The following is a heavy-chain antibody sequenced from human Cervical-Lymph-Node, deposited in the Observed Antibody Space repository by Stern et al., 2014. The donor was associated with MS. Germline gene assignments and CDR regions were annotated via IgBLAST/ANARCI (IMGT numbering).Heavy chain of an antibody. CDR2: IDWDDDK. CDR3: ARTSAQYSSGGKRYYFDY. Sequence: QVTLKESGPALVKPTQTLTLTCTFSGFSLSTSGMCVSWIRQPPGKALEWLALIDWDDDKYYSTSLKTRLTISKDTSKNQVVLTMTNMDPVDTATYYCARTSAQYSSGGKRYYFDYWGQGTLVTVSS. J-gene: IGHJ4*02. V-gene: IGHV2-70*01. D-gene: IGHD6-19*01. CDR1: GFSLSTSGMC.